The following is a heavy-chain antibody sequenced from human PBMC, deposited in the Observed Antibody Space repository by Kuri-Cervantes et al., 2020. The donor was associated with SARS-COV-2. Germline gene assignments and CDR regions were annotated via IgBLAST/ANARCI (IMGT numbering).Heavy chain of an antibody. CDR2: INHTGST. CDR3: ARVSSVPAQLSYSRYYYIDV. Sequence: SQTLSLTCAVYGGSFSGYYWSWIRQSPGKGLVWIGEINHTGSTNYNPSLKSRVTISVDTSKNQFSLKLSSVTAADTAVYFCARVSSVPAQLSYSRYYYIDVWGKGTTVTVSS. D-gene: IGHD2-15*01. J-gene: IGHJ6*03. CDR1: GGSFSGYY. V-gene: IGHV4-34*01.